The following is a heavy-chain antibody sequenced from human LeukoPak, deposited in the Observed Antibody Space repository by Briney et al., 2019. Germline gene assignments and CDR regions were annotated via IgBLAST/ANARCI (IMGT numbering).Heavy chain of an antibody. CDR1: GGSISSSSYY. J-gene: IGHJ4*02. V-gene: IGHV4-39*01. D-gene: IGHD3-22*01. CDR3: ARYYYDSSGYIY. Sequence: SETLSLTCTVSGGSISSSSYYWGWIRQPPGKGLEWIGSIYYSGSTYYNPSLKSRVTISVDTSKNQFSLKLSSVTAADTAVYYCARYYYDSSGYIYWGQGTLVTVSS. CDR2: IYYSGST.